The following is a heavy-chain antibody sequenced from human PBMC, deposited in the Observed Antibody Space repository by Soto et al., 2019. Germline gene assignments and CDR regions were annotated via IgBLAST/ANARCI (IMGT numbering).Heavy chain of an antibody. CDR2: IYYSGST. CDR3: ARVYTTVNDIGLDY. CDR1: GGSISSYY. D-gene: IGHD4-17*01. V-gene: IGHV4-59*01. J-gene: IGHJ4*02. Sequence: SETLSLTCTVSGGSISSYYWSWIRQPPGKGLEWIGYIYYSGSTTYNPSLKSRVTISVDTSKNQFSLKLSSVTAADTAVYYCARVYTTVNDIGLDYWGQGTLVTVSS.